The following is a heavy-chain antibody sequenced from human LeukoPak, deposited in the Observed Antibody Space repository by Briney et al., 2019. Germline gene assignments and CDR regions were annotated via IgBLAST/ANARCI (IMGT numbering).Heavy chain of an antibody. V-gene: IGHV1-2*02. CDR2: IIPNSGCT. D-gene: IGHD6-13*01. CDR1: GYTFTGYY. J-gene: IGHJ5*02. Sequence: ASVKVSCKASGYTFTGYYVHWVRQAPGQGLEWMGWIIPNSGCTNYAQNFQGRVTITRDTSISTPYMQLSGLTSDNTAVSYCDRSLVFPTACRNWLDLWGPGTLVTVSS. CDR3: DRSLVFPTACRNWLDL.